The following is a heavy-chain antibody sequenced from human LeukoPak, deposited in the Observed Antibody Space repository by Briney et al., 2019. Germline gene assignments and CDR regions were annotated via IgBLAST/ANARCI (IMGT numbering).Heavy chain of an antibody. CDR1: GGSISSYY. CDR3: ARLPYYYDSSGTSDY. Sequence: KPSETLSLTCTVSGGSISSYYWSWIRQPPGKGLEWIRYIYYSGSTNYNPSLKSRVTISVDTSENQFSLKLSSVTAADTAVYYCARLPYYYDSSGTSDYWGQGTLVTVSS. D-gene: IGHD3-22*01. V-gene: IGHV4-59*01. J-gene: IGHJ4*02. CDR2: IYYSGST.